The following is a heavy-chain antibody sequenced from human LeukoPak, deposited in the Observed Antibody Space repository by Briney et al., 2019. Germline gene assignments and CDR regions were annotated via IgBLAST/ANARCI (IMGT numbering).Heavy chain of an antibody. Sequence: ASVKVSCKASGGTFSSYAISWVRQAPGQGLEWMGRIHPNSGGTKYAQKFQGRVTMTRDTSIATAYMELSGLRSDDTAVYYCTRKTLNWFDPWGQGTLVTVSS. CDR3: TRKTLNWFDP. CDR2: IHPNSGGT. V-gene: IGHV1-2*06. J-gene: IGHJ5*02. CDR1: GGTFSSYA.